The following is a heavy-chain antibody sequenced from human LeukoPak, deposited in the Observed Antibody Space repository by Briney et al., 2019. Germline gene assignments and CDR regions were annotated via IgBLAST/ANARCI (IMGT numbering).Heavy chain of an antibody. Sequence: PGGSLRLSCAASGFTFSSYAMSWVRQAPGKGLEWVSAISGSGGSTYYADSVKGRFTISRDNSKNTLYLQMSSLRAEDTAVYYCVKASVGVGVVVPAAPFDYWGQGTLVTVSS. V-gene: IGHV3-23*01. D-gene: IGHD2-2*01. J-gene: IGHJ4*02. CDR2: ISGSGGST. CDR3: VKASVGVGVVVPAAPFDY. CDR1: GFTFSSYA.